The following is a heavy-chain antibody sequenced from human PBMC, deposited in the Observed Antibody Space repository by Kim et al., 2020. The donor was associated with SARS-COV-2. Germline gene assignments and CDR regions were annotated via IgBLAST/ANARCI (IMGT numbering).Heavy chain of an antibody. D-gene: IGHD5-12*01. Sequence: GGSLRLSCAASGFTFSSYWMSWVRQAPGRGLEWVANIKQDGSEKYYVDSVKGRFTNSRDHAKNSLYQQMNSLRAEDTAVYYCARDVDIVATDYGMDDWG. CDR1: GFTFSSYW. J-gene: IGHJ6*02. CDR3: ARDVDIVATDYGMDD. V-gene: IGHV3-7*01. CDR2: IKQDGSEK.